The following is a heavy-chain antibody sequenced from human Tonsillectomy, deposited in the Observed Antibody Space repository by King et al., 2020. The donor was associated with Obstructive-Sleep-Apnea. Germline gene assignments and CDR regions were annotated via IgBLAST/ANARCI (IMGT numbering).Heavy chain of an antibody. CDR2: FYYTGRT. V-gene: IGHV4-59*12. D-gene: IGHD3-3*01. CDR3: VSYDFSSGSNRFDP. Sequence: VQLQESGPGLVKPSETLSLSCTVSGGSISSYFWSWIRQPPGKGLEWVGYFYYTGRTNYNPSLKSRVTMSVDTSTNQFSLKVASVSTPDTAVDYCVSYDFSSGSNRFDPWGQGTLVSVSS. J-gene: IGHJ5*02. CDR1: GGSISSYF.